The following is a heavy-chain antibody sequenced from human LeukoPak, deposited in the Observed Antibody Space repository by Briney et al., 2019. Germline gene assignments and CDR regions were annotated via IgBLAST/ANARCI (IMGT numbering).Heavy chain of an antibody. V-gene: IGHV4-34*01. Sequence: SETLSLTCAVYGGPFSGYYWTWIRQPPGKGLEWIGEINQGGTTNYNPSLRSRVTILIDTSRNQFSLRLSSVTAADTAVYYCAIGRLFSGYRGNVGHEDFDSWGQGSLVTVSS. CDR3: AIGRLFSGYRGNVGHEDFDS. CDR2: INQGGTT. J-gene: IGHJ4*02. D-gene: IGHD5-12*01. CDR1: GGPFSGYY.